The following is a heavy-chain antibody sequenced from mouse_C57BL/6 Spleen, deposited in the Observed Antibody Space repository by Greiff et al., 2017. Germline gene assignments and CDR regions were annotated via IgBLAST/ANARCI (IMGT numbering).Heavy chain of an antibody. CDR3: PRGDYYAMDY. J-gene: IGHJ4*01. CDR1: GYSFTSYY. V-gene: IGHV1-66*01. Sequence: VKLMESGPELVKPGASVKISCKASGYSFTSYYIHWVKQRPGQGLEWIGWIYPGSGNTKYNEKFKGKATLTAGTSSSTAYMQLSSLTSEDSAVYYCPRGDYYAMDYWGQGTSVTVSS. CDR2: IYPGSGNT.